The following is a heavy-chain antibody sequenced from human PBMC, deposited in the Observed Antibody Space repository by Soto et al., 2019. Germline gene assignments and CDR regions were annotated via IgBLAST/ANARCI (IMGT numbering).Heavy chain of an antibody. Sequence: GGSLRLSCAASGLTVSGKKYIAWVRQAPGKGLEWVSGVYDVDGTYYADSVKGRFTISRDTSKTIVFPEMNDLRPDDTAVYYCASWLQREHAYDVWGLGTTVTVSS. CDR3: ASWLQREHAYDV. J-gene: IGHJ3*01. D-gene: IGHD1-1*01. V-gene: IGHV3-53*01. CDR1: GLTVSGKKY. CDR2: VYDVDGT.